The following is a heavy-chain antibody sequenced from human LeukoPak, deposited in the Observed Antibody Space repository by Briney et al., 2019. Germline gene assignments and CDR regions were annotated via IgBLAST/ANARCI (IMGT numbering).Heavy chain of an antibody. J-gene: IGHJ4*02. CDR3: AKKSRDGYNPFDY. CDR1: GFTFSRYA. Sequence: GGSLRLSCAASGFTFSRYAMSWVRQAPGKGPEWVCGISSSGESPYYADSVEGRFTVSRDNSKNTFYLEISSLRAEDTAVYYCAKKSRDGYNPFDYLGQGTLVTVSS. V-gene: IGHV3-23*01. CDR2: ISSSGESP. D-gene: IGHD5-24*01.